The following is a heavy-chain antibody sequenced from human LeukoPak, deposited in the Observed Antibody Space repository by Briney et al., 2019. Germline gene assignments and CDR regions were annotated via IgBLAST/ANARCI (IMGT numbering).Heavy chain of an antibody. CDR3: ARDGIAVAGFDP. Sequence: SETLSLTCTVSGGSISSYYWSWIRQPPGKGLEWIGYVYYSGSTNYNPSLKSRVTISVDTSKNQFSLKLSSVTAADTAVYYCARDGIAVAGFDPWGQGTLVTVSS. CDR2: VYYSGST. D-gene: IGHD6-19*01. CDR1: GGSISSYY. J-gene: IGHJ5*02. V-gene: IGHV4-59*01.